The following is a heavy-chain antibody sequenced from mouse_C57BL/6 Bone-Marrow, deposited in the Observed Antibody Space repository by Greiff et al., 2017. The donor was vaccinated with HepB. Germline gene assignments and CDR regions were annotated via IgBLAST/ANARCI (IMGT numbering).Heavy chain of an antibody. CDR2: INPGSGGT. V-gene: IGHV1-54*01. CDR1: GYAFTNYL. J-gene: IGHJ3*01. CDR3: ARRGGGQQGFAY. Sequence: VQLQQPGAELVKPGASVKVSCKASGYAFTNYLIEWVKQRPGQGLEWIGVINPGSGGTNYNEKFKGKATLTADKSSSTAYMQLSSLQSEDSAVYFCARRGGGQQGFAYWGQGTLVTVSA.